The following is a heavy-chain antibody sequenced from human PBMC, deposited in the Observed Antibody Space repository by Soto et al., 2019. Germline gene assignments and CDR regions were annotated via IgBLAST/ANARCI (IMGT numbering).Heavy chain of an antibody. CDR1: GYSLTTYC. V-gene: IGHV5-51*01. D-gene: IGHD6-13*01. CDR3: ARIPNSSSGYYYYYGMDV. Sequence: PGESLKISCKGSGYSLTTYCIGWVLQMPWKGLEWMGIIYPGDSDTRYSPSFQGQVTISADKSISTAYLQWSSLKASDTAMYYCARIPNSSSGYYYYYGMDVWGQGTTVTVS. J-gene: IGHJ6*02. CDR2: IYPGDSDT.